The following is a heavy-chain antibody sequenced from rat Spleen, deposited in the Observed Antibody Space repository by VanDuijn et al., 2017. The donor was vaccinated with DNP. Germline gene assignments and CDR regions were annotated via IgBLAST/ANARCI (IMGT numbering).Heavy chain of an antibody. D-gene: IGHD5-1*01. V-gene: IGHV3-3*01. CDR2: INNAGST. CDR3: AIQLGVFDY. J-gene: IGHJ2*01. CDR1: GFSITSNHK. Sequence: EVQLQESGPGLVKPSQSLSLTCSVTGFSITSNHKWSWIRKFPGNELEWMGYINNAGSTNYKPSLKSRFSITSDTSKIQFFLQVNSVRNEDTATYYCAIQLGVFDYWGQGVMVIVSS.